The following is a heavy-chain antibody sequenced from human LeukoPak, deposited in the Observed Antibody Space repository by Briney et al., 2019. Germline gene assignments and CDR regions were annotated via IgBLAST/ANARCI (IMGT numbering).Heavy chain of an antibody. V-gene: IGHV1-69*13. CDR2: IIPIFGTA. CDR3: VVGYYDSSGYPALDFDY. J-gene: IGHJ4*02. D-gene: IGHD3-22*01. Sequence: ASVKVSCKASGGTFSSYAISWVRQAPGQGLEWMGGIIPIFGTANYAQKFQGRVTITADESTSTAYMELSSLRSEDTAVYYCVVGYYDSSGYPALDFDYWGQGTLVTVSS. CDR1: GGTFSSYA.